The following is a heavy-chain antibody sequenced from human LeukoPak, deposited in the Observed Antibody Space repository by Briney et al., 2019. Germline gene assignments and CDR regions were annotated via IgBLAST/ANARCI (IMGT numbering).Heavy chain of an antibody. CDR2: INPSGGST. J-gene: IGHJ3*02. V-gene: IGHV1-46*01. Sequence: GASVKVSCKASGYTFTSYYIHWVRQAPGQGLEWMGIINPSGGSTYYTQKFQGRLTMTRDMSTSTVYMELRSLRSDDTAVYYCARDLRSPYSSSSELSTFDIWGQGTMVSVSS. D-gene: IGHD6-6*01. CDR3: ARDLRSPYSSSSELSTFDI. CDR1: GYTFTSYY.